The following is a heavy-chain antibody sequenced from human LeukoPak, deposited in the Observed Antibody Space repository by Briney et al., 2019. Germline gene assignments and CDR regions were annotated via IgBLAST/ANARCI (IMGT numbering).Heavy chain of an antibody. CDR3: ARGRVYSGYDSGFFDY. V-gene: IGHV3-30-3*01. D-gene: IGHD5-12*01. J-gene: IGHJ4*02. Sequence: GGSLRLSCAASGFTFSSYAMHWVRQAPGKGLEWVAVISYDGSNKYYADSVKGRFTISRDNSKNTLYLQMNSLRAEDTAVYYCARGRVYSGYDSGFFDYWGQGTLVTVSS. CDR1: GFTFSSYA. CDR2: ISYDGSNK.